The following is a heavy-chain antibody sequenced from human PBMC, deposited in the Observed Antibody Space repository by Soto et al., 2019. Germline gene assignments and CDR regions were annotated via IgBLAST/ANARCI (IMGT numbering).Heavy chain of an antibody. CDR2: ISSSSSYI. D-gene: IGHD1-1*01. Sequence: GSLGLSCAASGFTFSSYTLNWVRQAPGKGLEWVSSISSSSSYIYYADSVKGRFTISRDNAKNSLYLQMNGLRAEDTAVYYCARILIGTTRGSYFDYWGQGTLVTVSS. J-gene: IGHJ4*02. CDR1: GFTFSSYT. V-gene: IGHV3-21*01. CDR3: ARILIGTTRGSYFDY.